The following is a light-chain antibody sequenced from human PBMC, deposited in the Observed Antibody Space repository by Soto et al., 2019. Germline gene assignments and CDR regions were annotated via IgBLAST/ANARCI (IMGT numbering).Light chain of an antibody. V-gene: IGLV2-11*01. J-gene: IGLJ2*01. Sequence: QSVLTQPRSVSGSPGQSVAISCTGTSSDVGGHSYVSWYQHHPGKAPKLIIYDFTKRPSGVPDRLSGSKSGNTASLTISGLQAEDEGDYYCCSYAGSYVVFGGGTKLTVL. CDR3: CSYAGSYVV. CDR1: SSDVGGHSY. CDR2: DFT.